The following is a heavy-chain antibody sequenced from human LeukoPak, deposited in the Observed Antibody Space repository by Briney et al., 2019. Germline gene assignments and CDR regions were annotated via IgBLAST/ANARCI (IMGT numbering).Heavy chain of an antibody. CDR1: GGSISSGSYY. CDR2: IYTSGST. J-gene: IGHJ4*02. D-gene: IGHD5-18*01. V-gene: IGHV4-61*02. CDR3: ARSRGYSYGAY. Sequence: SETLSLTCTVSGGSISSGSYYWSWIRQPAGKGLKWIGRIYTSGSTNYNPSLKSRVTISVDTSKNQFSLKLSSVTAADTAVYYCARSRGYSYGAYWGQGTLVTVSS.